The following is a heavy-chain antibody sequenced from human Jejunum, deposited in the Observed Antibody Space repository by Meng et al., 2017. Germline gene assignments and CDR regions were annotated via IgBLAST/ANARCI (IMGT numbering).Heavy chain of an antibody. Sequence: VPMQDSGPGLLKPSGTLSRTCGVSGGPISSSDWWSWVRQPPGKGLEWIGEIHHSGSTNYNPSLKSRVTISVDKSKNQFSLKLSSVTAADTAVYYCAREWSGSFRHFDYWGQGTLVTVSS. J-gene: IGHJ4*02. CDR1: GGPISSSDW. CDR3: AREWSGSFRHFDY. V-gene: IGHV4-4*02. D-gene: IGHD3-16*02. CDR2: IHHSGST.